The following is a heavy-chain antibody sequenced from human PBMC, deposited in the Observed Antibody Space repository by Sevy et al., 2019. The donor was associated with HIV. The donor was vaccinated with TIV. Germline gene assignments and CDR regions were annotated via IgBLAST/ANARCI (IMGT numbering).Heavy chain of an antibody. J-gene: IGHJ6*02. Sequence: GGSLRLSCAASGFPFNDHAMHWVRQVPGTGLEWVSGVSWNSRNIGYADSVKGRFTISRDNANHFLYLEMNSLRPEDTAFYYCAKDINRGCDGINCYPYYYYFYGLDVWGQGTTVTVSS. V-gene: IGHV3-9*01. CDR1: GFPFNDHA. CDR2: VSWNSRNI. D-gene: IGHD2-21*01. CDR3: AKDINRGCDGINCYPYYYYFYGLDV.